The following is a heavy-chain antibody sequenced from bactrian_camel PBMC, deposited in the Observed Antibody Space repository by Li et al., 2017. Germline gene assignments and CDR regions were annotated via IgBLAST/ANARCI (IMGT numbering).Heavy chain of an antibody. CDR3: AKSTSWYVLGADFGY. J-gene: IGHJ6*01. Sequence: DVQLVESGGGLVQPGGSLRLSCAASGFTFSSYYMIWVRQAPGKGLEWVSHVKGGGDGTKYADSVKGRFTISRDNAKSTVYLQMNTLKTEDTAMYYCAKSTSWYVLGADFGYWGQGTQVTVS. V-gene: IGHV3S40*01. CDR2: VKGGGDGT. D-gene: IGHD6*01. CDR1: GFTFSSYY.